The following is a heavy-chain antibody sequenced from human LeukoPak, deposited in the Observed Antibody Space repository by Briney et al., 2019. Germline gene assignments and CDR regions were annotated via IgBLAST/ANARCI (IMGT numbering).Heavy chain of an antibody. CDR2: RWFDGSNT. Sequence: GESLRLSCAASGFIFSNHGLHCVRQPPGKGLERVAVRWFDGSNTYYADSVKGRFTISRDKSKNTLFLQMDSLRAEDTAIYYCAREDHGDHGGAFDIWGQGTMVTVSS. V-gene: IGHV3-33*08. J-gene: IGHJ3*02. CDR1: GFIFSNHG. D-gene: IGHD4-17*01. CDR3: AREDHGDHGGAFDI.